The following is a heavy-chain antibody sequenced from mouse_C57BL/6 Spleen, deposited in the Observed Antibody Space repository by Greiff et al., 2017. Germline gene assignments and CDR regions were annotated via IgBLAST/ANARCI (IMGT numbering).Heavy chain of an antibody. D-gene: IGHD1-1*02. V-gene: IGHV1-50*01. Sequence: VQLQQPGAELVKPGASVKLSCKASGYTFTSYWMQWVKQRPGQGLEWIGEIDPSDSYTNYNQKFKGKATLTVDTSSSTAYMQLSSLTSEDSAVYYCAHGGVLWDYWGQGTTLTVSS. CDR2: IDPSDSYT. CDR3: AHGGVLWDY. J-gene: IGHJ2*01. CDR1: GYTFTSYW.